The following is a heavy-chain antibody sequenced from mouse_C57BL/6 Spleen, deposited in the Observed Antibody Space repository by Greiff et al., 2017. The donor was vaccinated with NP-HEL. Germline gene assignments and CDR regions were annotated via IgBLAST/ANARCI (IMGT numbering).Heavy chain of an antibody. CDR2: IWSGGST. Sequence: QVQLKESGPGLVQPSQSLSITCTVSGFSLTSYGVHWVRQSPGKGLEWLGVIWSGGSTDYNAAFISRLSISKDNSKSQVFFKMNSLQADDTAIYYCARIYYDYGPWFAYWGQGTLVTVSA. V-gene: IGHV2-2*01. CDR3: ARIYYDYGPWFAY. D-gene: IGHD2-4*01. J-gene: IGHJ3*01. CDR1: GFSLTSYG.